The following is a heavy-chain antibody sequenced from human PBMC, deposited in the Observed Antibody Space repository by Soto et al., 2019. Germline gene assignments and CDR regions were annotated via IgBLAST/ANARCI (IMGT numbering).Heavy chain of an antibody. CDR1: GFTFSNYG. CDR2: ISSSSGTT. Sequence: EVQLVNSGGGLVQPGGSLRLSCAASGFTFSNYGMNWVRQAPGKGLEWGSYISSSSGTTEYADSVKGRFTISRDTAKSSLYLKMSSVTADDTAVYYCARGGAARPDYWGQGTLVIVSS. V-gene: IGHV3-48*01. J-gene: IGHJ4*02. CDR3: ARGGAARPDY. D-gene: IGHD6-25*01.